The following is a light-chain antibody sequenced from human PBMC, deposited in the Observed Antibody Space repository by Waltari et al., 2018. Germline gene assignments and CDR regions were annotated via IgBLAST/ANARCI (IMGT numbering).Light chain of an antibody. Sequence: QSALTQPASVSGSPGQAITISCTGSNRDVGRFNLVSWYQQHPGNAPKLTIYVVIHRPAGVSNRFSGAKSANTASLTISGLQAEDEADYYCSSYTSTRVFYVFGTGTTVIVL. CDR3: SSYTSTRVFYV. V-gene: IGLV2-14*02. J-gene: IGLJ1*01. CDR2: VVI. CDR1: NRDVGRFNL.